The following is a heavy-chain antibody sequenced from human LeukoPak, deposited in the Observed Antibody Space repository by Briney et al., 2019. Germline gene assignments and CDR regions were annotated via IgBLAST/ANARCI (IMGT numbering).Heavy chain of an antibody. V-gene: IGHV4-39*07. D-gene: IGHD5-18*01. Sequence: SETLSLTCTVSGGSISSSSYYWGWIRQPPGKGLEWIGSIYYCGSTYYNPSLKSRVTISVDTSKNQFSLKLSSVTAADTAVYYCARVGVERYSYGHGSFFDYWGQGTLVTVSS. CDR2: IYYCGST. CDR1: GGSISSSSYY. CDR3: ARVGVERYSYGHGSFFDY. J-gene: IGHJ4*02.